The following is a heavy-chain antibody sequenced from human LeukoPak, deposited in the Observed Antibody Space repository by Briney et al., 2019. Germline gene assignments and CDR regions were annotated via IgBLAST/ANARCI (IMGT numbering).Heavy chain of an antibody. Sequence: TSETLSLTCTVSGGSISSSSYYWGWIRQPPGKGLEWIGSIYYSGGTYYNPSLKSRVTISVDTSKSLFSLKLSSVTAADTAVYYCARGINGAKWLVPYYFDYWGHGTLVTVSS. CDR1: GGSISSSSYY. D-gene: IGHD6-19*01. V-gene: IGHV4-39*02. J-gene: IGHJ4*01. CDR2: IYYSGGT. CDR3: ARGINGAKWLVPYYFDY.